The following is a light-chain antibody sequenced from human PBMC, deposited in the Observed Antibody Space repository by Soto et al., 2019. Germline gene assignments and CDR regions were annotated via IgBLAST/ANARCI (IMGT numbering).Light chain of an antibody. CDR1: QSISSY. V-gene: IGKV1-39*01. Sequence: DIQMTQSPSSLSASVGDRVTITCRASQSISSYLNWYQQKLGKAPKLLIYAASSLQSGVPSRFSGSGSGTDFTLTISSLQPEDFATYYCQQSYSTPYTFGPATTVDIK. CDR2: AAS. J-gene: IGKJ3*01. CDR3: QQSYSTPYT.